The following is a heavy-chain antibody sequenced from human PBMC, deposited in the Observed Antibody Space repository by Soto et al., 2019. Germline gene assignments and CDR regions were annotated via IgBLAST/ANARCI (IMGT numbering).Heavy chain of an antibody. CDR1: GCTFIGHW. J-gene: IGHJ3*02. D-gene: IGHD2-2*01. CDR3: AREAGYCSTTSCYRRAFDT. CDR2: INTERDST. V-gene: IGHV3-74*01. Sequence: GGSLRLSCAASGCTFIGHWMRWVRQVPGKGLVWVARINTERDSTNYADSVKGRFTISRDSATNTVYLQMNGLGVDDTSVYFCAREAGYCSTTSCYRRAFDTWGQGTMVTVSS.